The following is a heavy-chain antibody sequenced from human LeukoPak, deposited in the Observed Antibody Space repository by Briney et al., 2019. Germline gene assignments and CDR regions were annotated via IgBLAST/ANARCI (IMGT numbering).Heavy chain of an antibody. CDR3: ARERVGTMVRGVIRGGYMAV. V-gene: IGHV4-34*01. CDR2: INHSGST. J-gene: IGHJ6*03. Sequence: PSETLSLTCAVYGGSFSGYYWSWIRPPPGKGLEWIGEINHSGSTNYNPSLKSRVTISVDPSKNQFSLKLSSVTAADTAVYYCARERVGTMVRGVIRGGYMAVWGKGTTVTVCS. D-gene: IGHD3-10*01. CDR1: GGSFSGYY.